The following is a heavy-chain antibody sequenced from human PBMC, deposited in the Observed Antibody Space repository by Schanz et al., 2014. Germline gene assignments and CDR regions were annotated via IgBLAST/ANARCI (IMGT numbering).Heavy chain of an antibody. J-gene: IGHJ4*02. CDR3: AREWSSFDY. D-gene: IGHD2-8*01. V-gene: IGHV4-59*01. CDR2: IYSSGST. Sequence: QVLLQESGPGLVKPSGTLSLSCAVSGVSISSFKWSWIRQPPGKGLEYIGYIYSSGSTNYNPSLESRVTMSVDTSKNQFSLKLSSVTAADTAVYYCAREWSSFDYWGQGTLVTVSS. CDR1: GVSISSFK.